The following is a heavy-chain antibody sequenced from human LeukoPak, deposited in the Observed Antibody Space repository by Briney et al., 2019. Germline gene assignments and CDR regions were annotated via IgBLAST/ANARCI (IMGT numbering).Heavy chain of an antibody. J-gene: IGHJ3*02. CDR1: GGSISSGGYY. Sequence: SETLSLTCTVSGGSISSGGYYWSWIRQPPGKGLEWIGYIYHSGSTYYNPSLKSRVTISVDRSKNQFSLKLSSVTAADTAVYYCARDGDIVVVPAAIPDHAFDIWGQGTMVTVSS. CDR2: IYHSGST. CDR3: ARDGDIVVVPAAIPDHAFDI. V-gene: IGHV4-30-2*01. D-gene: IGHD2-2*02.